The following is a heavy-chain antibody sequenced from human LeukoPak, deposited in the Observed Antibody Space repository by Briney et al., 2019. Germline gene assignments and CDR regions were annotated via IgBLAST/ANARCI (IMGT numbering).Heavy chain of an antibody. CDR2: ISSSGSTI. CDR3: AKDFSACGGDCYDAFDI. CDR1: GFTSSSYE. D-gene: IGHD2-21*02. Sequence: GGSLRLSCAASGFTSSSYEMNWVRQAPGKGLEWVSYISSSGSTIYYADSVKGRFTISRDNSKNTLYPQMNSLRAEDTAVYYCAKDFSACGGDCYDAFDIWGQGTMVTVSS. V-gene: IGHV3-48*03. J-gene: IGHJ3*02.